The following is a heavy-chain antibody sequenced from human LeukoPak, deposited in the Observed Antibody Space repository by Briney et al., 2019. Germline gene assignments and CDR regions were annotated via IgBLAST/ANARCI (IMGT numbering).Heavy chain of an antibody. V-gene: IGHV4-59*01. D-gene: IGHD1-26*01. CDR1: GGSISTYY. CDR2: LYNSGST. J-gene: IGHJ3*02. Sequence: SETLSLTCTVSGGSISTYYWNWMRQPPGKGLEWIGYLYNSGSTNYNPSLKSRLTISLDMSKNQLSLKLTSVTAADTAVYYCARGVTSPLDAFDIWGQGTTVTVSS. CDR3: ARGVTSPLDAFDI.